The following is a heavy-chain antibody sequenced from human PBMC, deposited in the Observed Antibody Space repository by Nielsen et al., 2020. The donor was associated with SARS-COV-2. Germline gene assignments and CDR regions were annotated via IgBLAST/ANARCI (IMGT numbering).Heavy chain of an antibody. CDR3: TKGAQLGDY. CDR1: GFTINKFG. D-gene: IGHD6-13*01. Sequence: GESLKISCEASGFTINKFGMHWVRQAPGKGLEWMTFISYDGSVKYYANSVKGRFTISTDMSKNTLYLQMNSLRPEDTAVYYCTKGAQLGDYWGQGTLVTVS. J-gene: IGHJ4*02. V-gene: IGHV3-30*18. CDR2: ISYDGSVK.